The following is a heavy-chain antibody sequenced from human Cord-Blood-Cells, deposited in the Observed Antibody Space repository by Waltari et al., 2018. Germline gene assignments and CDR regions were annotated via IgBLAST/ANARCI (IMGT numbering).Heavy chain of an antibody. V-gene: IGHV4-4*07. CDR3: ARGDRSRGAFDI. J-gene: IGHJ3*02. D-gene: IGHD1-26*01. CDR1: GGSISSYY. CDR2: IYTSGST. Sequence: QVQLQESGPGLVKPSETLSLTCTVSGGSISSYYWTWIRHPAGKGLEWIGRIYTSGSTNYNPSLKSRVTMSVDTSKNQFSLKLSSVTAADTAVYYWARGDRSRGAFDIWGQGTMVTVSS.